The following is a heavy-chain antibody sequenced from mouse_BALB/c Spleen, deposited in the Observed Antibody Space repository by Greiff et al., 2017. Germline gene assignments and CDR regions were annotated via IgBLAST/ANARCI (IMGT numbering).Heavy chain of an antibody. J-gene: IGHJ1*01. D-gene: IGHD2-4*01. CDR1: GYSITSDYA. CDR2: ISYSGST. Sequence: EVKLMESGPGLVKPSQSLSLTCTVTGYSITSDYAWNWIRQFPGNKLEWMGYISYSGSTSYNPSLKSRISITRDTSKNQFFLQLNSVTTEDTATYYCARVITWYFDVWGAGTTVTVSS. V-gene: IGHV3-2*02. CDR3: ARVITWYFDV.